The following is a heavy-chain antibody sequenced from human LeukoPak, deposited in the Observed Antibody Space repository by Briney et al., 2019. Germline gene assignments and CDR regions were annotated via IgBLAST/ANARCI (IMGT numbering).Heavy chain of an antibody. CDR3: AREIFWSGYYSNLHFDY. CDR1: GFTFSSYS. Sequence: PGGSLRLSCAASGFTFSSYSMNWVRQAPGKGLEWVSSISSSSSYIYYADSVKGRFTISRDNAKNSLYLQMNSLRAEDTAVYYCAREIFWSGYYSNLHFDYWGRGTQVTVSS. CDR2: ISSSSSYI. D-gene: IGHD3-3*01. J-gene: IGHJ4*02. V-gene: IGHV3-21*01.